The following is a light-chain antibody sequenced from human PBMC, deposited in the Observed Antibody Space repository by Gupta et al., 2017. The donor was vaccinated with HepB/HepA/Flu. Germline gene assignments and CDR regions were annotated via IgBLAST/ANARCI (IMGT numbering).Light chain of an antibody. V-gene: IGLV2-11*01. CDR2: DVS. CDR1: SRDVGGYYY. CDR3: CSYAANYIFDVV. Sequence: QSDLTPPRSVSRSPGPSVTISCTGTSRDVGGYYYVSWYQQHPGKAPKLIIYDVSERPPGVPDRFSGSKSGITASLTISGLQAEDEADYYCCSYAANYIFDVVFVAGTKLSVL. J-gene: IGLJ2*01.